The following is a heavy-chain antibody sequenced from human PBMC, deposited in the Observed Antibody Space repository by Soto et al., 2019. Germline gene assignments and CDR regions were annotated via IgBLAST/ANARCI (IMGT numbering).Heavy chain of an antibody. CDR1: GYTFTGYA. V-gene: IGHV1-3*05. CDR3: ARAVAVPADFEY. D-gene: IGHD6-19*01. J-gene: IGHJ4*02. Sequence: QVPLVQSGAEEKQPGASVKVSCKASGYTFTGYAMHWVRQAPGQRLEWMGWINAGNGNTKYSQKFQGRVTITRDTSASTAYMELSSLRSEDTAVYYCARAVAVPADFEYWGQGTLVTVSS. CDR2: INAGNGNT.